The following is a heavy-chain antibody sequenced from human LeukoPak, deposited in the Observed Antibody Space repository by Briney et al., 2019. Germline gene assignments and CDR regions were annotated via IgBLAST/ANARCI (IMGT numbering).Heavy chain of an antibody. CDR3: ARPALRFLEWLSQFEY. Sequence: GGSLRLSCAASGFVFNNYAVNWVRQAPGKGLEWVAVISYDGTNTYYADSVKGRFTISRDNSKNTVYLQMNSLRTEDTAVYYCARPALRFLEWLSQFEYWGQGTLVTVSS. D-gene: IGHD3-3*01. J-gene: IGHJ4*02. CDR2: ISYDGTNT. CDR1: GFVFNNYA. V-gene: IGHV3-30-3*01.